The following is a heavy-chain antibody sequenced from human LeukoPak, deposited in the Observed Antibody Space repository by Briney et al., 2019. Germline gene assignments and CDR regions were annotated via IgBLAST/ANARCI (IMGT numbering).Heavy chain of an antibody. V-gene: IGHV4-59*01. Sequence: PSETLSLTCTVSSGSINNYYWSWIRQPPGKGLEWIGYILSSGSTNYNPSVKSRVTISVDTSKSQFSLKLSSVTAADTAVYYCARTNQISETAFDIWGQGTMVIVSS. D-gene: IGHD1-14*01. CDR2: ILSSGST. CDR1: SGSINNYY. J-gene: IGHJ3*02. CDR3: ARTNQISETAFDI.